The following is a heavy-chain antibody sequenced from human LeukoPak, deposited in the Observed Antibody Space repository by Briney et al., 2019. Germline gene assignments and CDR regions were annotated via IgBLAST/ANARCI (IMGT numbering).Heavy chain of an antibody. D-gene: IGHD1-26*01. Sequence: PGGSLRLSCAASGFTFSSYEMNWVRQAPGKGLEWVSYISSSGSTIYYADSVKGRFTVSRDNSKNTLFLQMNSLRAEDTAVYYCSKRVGDYWGQGTLVTVSS. CDR3: SKRVGDY. CDR1: GFTFSSYE. V-gene: IGHV3-48*03. CDR2: ISSSGSTI. J-gene: IGHJ4*02.